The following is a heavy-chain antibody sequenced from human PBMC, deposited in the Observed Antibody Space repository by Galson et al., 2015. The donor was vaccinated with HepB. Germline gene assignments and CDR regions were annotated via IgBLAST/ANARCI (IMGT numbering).Heavy chain of an antibody. CDR1: GGSISSYY. D-gene: IGHD4-17*01. CDR3: ARAPRSYVTTFFYGMDV. CDR2: IYYSGST. J-gene: IGHJ6*02. V-gene: IGHV4-59*01. Sequence: TLSLTCTVSGGSISSYYWSWIRQPPGKGLEWIGYIYYSGSTNYNPSLKSRVTISVDTSKNQFSLKLSSVTAADTAVYYCARAPRSYVTTFFYGMDVWGQGTTVTVSS.